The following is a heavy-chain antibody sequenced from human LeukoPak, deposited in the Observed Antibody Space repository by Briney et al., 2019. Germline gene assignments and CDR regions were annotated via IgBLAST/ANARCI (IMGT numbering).Heavy chain of an antibody. CDR2: ISGSGGST. Sequence: GGSLRLSCAASGFTFISYAMSWVRQAPGKGLEWVSAISGSGGSTYYADSVKGRFTISRDNSKNTLYLQMNSLRAEDTAVYYCAKVATKRGYSGYDGWGQGTLVTVSS. J-gene: IGHJ4*02. CDR3: AKVATKRGYSGYDG. D-gene: IGHD5-12*01. V-gene: IGHV3-23*01. CDR1: GFTFISYA.